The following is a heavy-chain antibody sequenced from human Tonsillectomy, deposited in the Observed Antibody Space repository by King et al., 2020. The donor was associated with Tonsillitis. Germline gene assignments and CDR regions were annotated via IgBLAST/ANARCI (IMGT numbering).Heavy chain of an antibody. CDR2: IKSDGSST. Sequence: VQLVESGGGLVQPGGSLRLSCAASGFTFSSYWMHWVRQAPGKGLVWVSRIKSDGSSTGYADSVKGRFTISRDNAKNTLYLQMTSLRAEDTAVYFCTRVRTVGFDAFDIWGQGTMVTVSS. CDR1: GFTFSSYW. V-gene: IGHV3-74*01. J-gene: IGHJ3*02. CDR3: TRVRTVGFDAFDI. D-gene: IGHD1/OR15-1a*01.